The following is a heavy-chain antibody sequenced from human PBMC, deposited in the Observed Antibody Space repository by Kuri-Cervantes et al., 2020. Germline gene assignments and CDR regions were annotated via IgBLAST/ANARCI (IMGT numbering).Heavy chain of an antibody. J-gene: IGHJ4*02. D-gene: IGHD2-15*01. CDR3: AKGGGGSYYSPLDC. Sequence: SLKISCAASGFTFDDYAMHWVRQAPGKGLEWVSGISWNSGSIGYADSVKGRFTISRDNAKNSLYLQMNSLRAEDTALYYCAKGGGGSYYSPLDCWGQGTLVTVSS. CDR1: GFTFDDYA. V-gene: IGHV3-9*01. CDR2: ISWNSGSI.